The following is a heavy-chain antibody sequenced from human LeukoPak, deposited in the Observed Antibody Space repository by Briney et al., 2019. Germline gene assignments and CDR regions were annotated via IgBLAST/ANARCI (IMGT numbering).Heavy chain of an antibody. J-gene: IGHJ4*02. V-gene: IGHV1-2*02. CDR1: GYSFIDYY. Sequence: RASVKVSCKASGYSFIDYYIHWVRQAPGQGLEWMGWMNPNSGGTFYSQKFQGRVTMTRDTSLSTAYLGLTRLKSDDTAMYYCARGQQWLEAFDYWGLGTLVTVSS. CDR2: MNPNSGGT. D-gene: IGHD6-19*01. CDR3: ARGQQWLEAFDY.